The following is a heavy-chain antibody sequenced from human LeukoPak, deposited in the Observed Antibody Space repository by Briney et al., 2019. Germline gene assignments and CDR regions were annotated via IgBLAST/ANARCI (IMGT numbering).Heavy chain of an antibody. J-gene: IGHJ4*02. CDR1: ILTFSSYA. D-gene: IGHD2-15*01. CDR2: ISGSGGSP. V-gene: IGHV3-23*01. Sequence: PGGSLRLSCTGSILTFSSYAMSWVRQAPGKGLEWVSTISGSGGSPYYVDSVKGRFTVSRDSSRNTLYLEMNSLRVEDTAIYYCASRPRSDIGPLDFWGQGTLVTVSS. CDR3: ASRPRSDIGPLDF.